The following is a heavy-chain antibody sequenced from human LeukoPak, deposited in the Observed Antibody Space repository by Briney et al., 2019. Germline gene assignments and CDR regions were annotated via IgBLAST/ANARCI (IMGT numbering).Heavy chain of an antibody. CDR3: AKVEAVGRKPVYYYDSSGYPDY. Sequence: PGGSLRLSCAASGFTFSSYAMSWVRQAPRKGLEGVSAISGSGGSTYYADSVKGRFTISRDNSKNTLYLQMNSLRAEDTAVYYCAKVEAVGRKPVYYYDSSGYPDYWGQGTLVTVSS. V-gene: IGHV3-23*01. CDR2: ISGSGGST. D-gene: IGHD3-22*01. J-gene: IGHJ4*02. CDR1: GFTFSSYA.